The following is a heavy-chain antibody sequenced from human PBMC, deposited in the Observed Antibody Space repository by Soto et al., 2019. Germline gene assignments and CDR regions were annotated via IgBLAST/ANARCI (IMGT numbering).Heavy chain of an antibody. CDR1: GFTFGDYA. Sequence: GGSLRLSCTASGFTFGDYAMSWFRQAPGKGLEWVGFIRSKAYGGTTEYAASVKGRFTISRDDSKSIAYLQMNSLKTEDTALYYCTRGSRSMVRGVINDAFDIWGQGTMVTVSS. CDR2: IRSKAYGGTT. CDR3: TRGSRSMVRGVINDAFDI. D-gene: IGHD3-10*01. J-gene: IGHJ3*02. V-gene: IGHV3-49*03.